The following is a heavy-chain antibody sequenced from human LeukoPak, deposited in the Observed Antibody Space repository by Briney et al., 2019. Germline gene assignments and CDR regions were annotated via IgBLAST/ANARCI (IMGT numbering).Heavy chain of an antibody. Sequence: PSETPSLTCTVSGGSISSYYWSWIRQPPGKGLEWIGYIYYSGSTNYNPSLKSRVTISVDTSKNQFSLKLSSVTAADTAVYYCASSGRTMFLDYWGQGTLVTVSS. J-gene: IGHJ4*02. V-gene: IGHV4-59*08. CDR2: IYYSGST. CDR3: ASSGRTMFLDY. CDR1: GGSISSYY. D-gene: IGHD3-10*02.